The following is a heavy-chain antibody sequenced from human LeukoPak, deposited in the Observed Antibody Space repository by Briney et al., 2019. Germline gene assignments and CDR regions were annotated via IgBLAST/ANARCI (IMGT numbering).Heavy chain of an antibody. D-gene: IGHD3-22*01. J-gene: IGHJ4*02. CDR1: GGSISRYY. CDR2: IYYSGST. CDR3: ARGNTMIVVR. V-gene: IGHV4-59*12. Sequence: SETLSLTCTVSGGSISRYYWSWIRQPPGKGLEWIGYIYYSGSTNYNPSLKSRVTISVDTSKNQFSLKLSSVTAADTAVYYCARGNTMIVVRWGQGTLVTVSS.